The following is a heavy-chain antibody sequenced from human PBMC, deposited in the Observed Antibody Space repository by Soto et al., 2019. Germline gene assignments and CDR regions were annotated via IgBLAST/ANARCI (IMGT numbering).Heavy chain of an antibody. J-gene: IGHJ6*02. CDR1: GFTFSDYG. CDR2: IWYKGKTK. D-gene: IGHD3-10*01. V-gene: IGHV3-33*08. CDR3: GTDRGAAAGRDV. Sequence: QLVESGGGVVQPGTSMRLSCAASGFTFSDYGMHWIRQAPGNGLQFVEVIWYKGKTKDYPESIKSRCTISSDNAKNILYLQTRRPRVEETAVYFCGTDRGAAAGRDVWGQGVTVTVSS.